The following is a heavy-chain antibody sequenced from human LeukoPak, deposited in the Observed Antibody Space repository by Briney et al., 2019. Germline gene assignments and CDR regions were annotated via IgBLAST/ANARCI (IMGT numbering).Heavy chain of an antibody. D-gene: IGHD6-19*01. CDR2: TYYRSKWYN. CDR3: AREGSSGWTSGYYFDY. J-gene: IGHJ4*02. Sequence: SQTLSLTCAISGDSVSSNSAAWNWIRQSPSRGLEWLGRTYYRSKWYNDYAVPVKSRITINPDTSKNQFSLQLNSVTPEDTAVYYCAREGSSGWTSGYYFDYWGQGTLVTVSS. V-gene: IGHV6-1*01. CDR1: GDSVSSNSAA.